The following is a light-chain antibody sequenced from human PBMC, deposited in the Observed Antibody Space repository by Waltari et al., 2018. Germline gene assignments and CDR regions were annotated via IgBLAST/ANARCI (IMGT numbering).Light chain of an antibody. Sequence: QSALTQPRSVSGSPGQSVTLSCTGTSSDVGGYDYVSWYQHHPGNAPKLIICDVTKRPSGVPGRFSGSKSGNTASLTICGLQAEDEADYYCCSYAGRYTHVVFGGGTKLTVL. CDR2: DVT. CDR1: SSDVGGYDY. J-gene: IGLJ2*01. CDR3: CSYAGRYTHVV. V-gene: IGLV2-11*01.